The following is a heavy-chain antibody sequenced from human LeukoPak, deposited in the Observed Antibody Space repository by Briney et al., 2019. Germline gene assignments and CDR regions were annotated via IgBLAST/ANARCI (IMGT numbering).Heavy chain of an antibody. V-gene: IGHV3-48*01. CDR2: ISSSSSTI. CDR3: ARVKKVGATLGY. D-gene: IGHD1-26*01. Sequence: GGSLRLSCSASGFTFTTYSMNWVRQAPGKGLEWVSYISSSSSTIYYADSVKGRFTISRDNAKNSLYLQMNSLRAEDMAVYYCARVKKVGATLGYWGQGTLVTVSS. CDR1: GFTFTTYS. J-gene: IGHJ4*02.